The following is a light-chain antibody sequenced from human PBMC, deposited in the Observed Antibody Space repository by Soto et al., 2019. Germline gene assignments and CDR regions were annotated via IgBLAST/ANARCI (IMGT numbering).Light chain of an antibody. CDR3: QQYNSWPLT. V-gene: IGKV3-15*01. Sequence: EVVMTQSPVTLCVSPGERATLSCRAGQSVSSTLAWYQHKPGQAPRLLIYGASTRATGIPARFIGSGSGTEFTLTISSLQSEDFAIYYCQQYNSWPLTFGGGTKVDIK. CDR2: GAS. J-gene: IGKJ4*01. CDR1: QSVSST.